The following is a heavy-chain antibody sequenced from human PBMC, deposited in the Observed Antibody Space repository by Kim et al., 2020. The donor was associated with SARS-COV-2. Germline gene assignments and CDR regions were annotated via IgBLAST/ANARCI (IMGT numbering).Heavy chain of an antibody. CDR3: ARVYSSGIPQFDH. CDR1: GGSISSYY. Sequence: SETLSLTCTVSGGSISSYYWSWIRQPPGKGLEWIGYIYYSGSTNYNPSLKSRVTISVDTSKNQFSLKLSSVTAADTAVYYCARVYSSGIPQFDHWGQGTLVTVSS. J-gene: IGHJ4*02. D-gene: IGHD6-19*01. CDR2: IYYSGST. V-gene: IGHV4-59*01.